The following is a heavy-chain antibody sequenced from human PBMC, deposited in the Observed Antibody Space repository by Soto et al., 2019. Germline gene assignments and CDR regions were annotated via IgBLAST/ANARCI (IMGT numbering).Heavy chain of an antibody. CDR2: IYSTGST. CDR3: AIGSTVAGRRHYFDH. V-gene: IGHV4-4*07. D-gene: IGHD6-19*01. Sequence: ETLSLTCSVSGGSMNNYYWSWIRQPAGKGLEWIGRIYSTGSTNYNPSLKSRLTMSLDTSKNQFSLNLSSVIVADTAMYYCAIGSTVAGRRHYFDHWGQGILVTVSS. CDR1: GGSMNNYY. J-gene: IGHJ4*02.